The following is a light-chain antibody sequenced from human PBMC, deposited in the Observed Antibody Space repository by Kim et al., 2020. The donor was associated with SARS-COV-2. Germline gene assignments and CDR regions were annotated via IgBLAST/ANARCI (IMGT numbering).Light chain of an antibody. V-gene: IGKV1-5*01. CDR2: DAS. CDR1: QSISTW. Sequence: DIQMTQSPSTLSASVGDRVTITCRASQSISTWLAWYQQKPGKAPNLLIHDASSLESGVPSRFSGSGSGTEFTLTISSLQPDDLATYYCQQYKSYSMSTFGQGTQVDIK. CDR3: QQYKSYSMST. J-gene: IGKJ1*01.